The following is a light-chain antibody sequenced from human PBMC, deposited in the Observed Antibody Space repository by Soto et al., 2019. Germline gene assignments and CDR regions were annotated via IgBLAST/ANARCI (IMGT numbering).Light chain of an antibody. J-gene: IGLJ1*01. Sequence: QSVLTQSPSASASLGASVTLTCTLSSGHSSYAIAWHQQQPEKGHRYLMKLNSDGSHSKGDGIPDRFSGSSSGAERYLTISSLQSEDEADYYCQTWVTGIYVFGTGTKLTVL. CDR3: QTWVTGIYV. CDR2: LNSDGSH. CDR1: SGHSSYA. V-gene: IGLV4-69*01.